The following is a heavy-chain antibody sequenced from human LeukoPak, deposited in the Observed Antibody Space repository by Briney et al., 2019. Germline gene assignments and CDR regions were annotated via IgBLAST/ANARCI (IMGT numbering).Heavy chain of an antibody. Sequence: ASVKVSCKASGGTFSSYAISWVRQAPEQGLEWMGWINPDSGGTNYAQKFQGRVTMTRDTSISTAYMELSRLRSDDTAVYYCARSYRTRVTTTLNYWGQGTLVTVSS. D-gene: IGHD4-17*01. CDR2: INPDSGGT. CDR1: GGTFSSYA. CDR3: ARSYRTRVTTTLNY. V-gene: IGHV1-2*02. J-gene: IGHJ4*02.